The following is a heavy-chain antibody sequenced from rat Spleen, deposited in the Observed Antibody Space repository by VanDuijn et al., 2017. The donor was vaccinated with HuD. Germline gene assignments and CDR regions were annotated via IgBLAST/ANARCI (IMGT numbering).Heavy chain of an antibody. CDR2: SSSEGCST. CDR1: GFTFSDYY. V-gene: IGHV5-29*01. D-gene: IGHD1-11*01. J-gene: IGHJ3*01. CDR3: AKTLNYGGYSELNWFAY. Sequence: EVQLVESDGGLVQPGRSLKLSCAASGFTFSDYYMAGVRRAPTKGLEWVATSSSEGCSTYYRDPVKGRVTISRDNEKSTLYLQMESLRSEDTVTYYGAKTLNYGGYSELNWFAYWRQGTLVTVSS.